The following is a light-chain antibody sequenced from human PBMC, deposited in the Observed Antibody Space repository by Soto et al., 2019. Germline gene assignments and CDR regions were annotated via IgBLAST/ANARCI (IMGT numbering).Light chain of an antibody. CDR2: ELS. CDR1: SSDVGGYNY. CDR3: SSYAGSNNFV. Sequence: QSVLTQPPSASGSPGQSVTISCTGTSSDVGGYNYVSWYQQHPGKAPKLMIYELSERPSGVPDRFSGSKSSNTASLTVSGLHAEDEADYYCSSYAGSNNFVFGTRTKVTVL. J-gene: IGLJ1*01. V-gene: IGLV2-8*01.